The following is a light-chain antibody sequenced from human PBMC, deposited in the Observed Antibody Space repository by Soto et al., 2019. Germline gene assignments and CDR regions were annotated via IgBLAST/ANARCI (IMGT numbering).Light chain of an antibody. V-gene: IGKV3-11*01. CDR3: QQRTHWSVS. CDR2: DAS. Sequence: EIVLTQSPATLSLSPEERATLSCRASQSVSNYLAWYQQKVGRAPRLLISDASNRATGIPARFSGSGSGTDFNLTISSLEPEDVAVYYCQQRTHWSVSFGGGTKVDIK. J-gene: IGKJ4*01. CDR1: QSVSNY.